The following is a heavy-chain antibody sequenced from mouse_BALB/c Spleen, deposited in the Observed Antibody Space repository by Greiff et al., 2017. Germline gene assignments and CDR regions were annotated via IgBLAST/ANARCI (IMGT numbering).Heavy chain of an antibody. J-gene: IGHJ2*01. CDR1: GFNIKDTY. Sequence: EVQVVESGAELVKPGASVKLSCTASGFNIKDTYMHWVKQRPEQGLEWIGRIDPANGNTKYDPKFQGKATITADTSSNTAYLQLSSLTSEDSAVYYCARSHDGYYPGLDYWGQGTTLTVSS. V-gene: IGHV14-3*02. CDR3: ARSHDGYYPGLDY. D-gene: IGHD2-3*01. CDR2: IDPANGNT.